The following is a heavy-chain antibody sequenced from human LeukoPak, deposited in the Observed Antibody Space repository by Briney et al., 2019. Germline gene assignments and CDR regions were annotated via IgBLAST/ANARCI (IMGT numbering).Heavy chain of an antibody. CDR3: ARGRWGSGWYFYY. J-gene: IGHJ4*02. CDR1: GGTFGSYA. D-gene: IGHD6-19*01. V-gene: IGHV1-69*05. CDR2: IIPIFGTA. Sequence: ASVKVSRKASGGTFGSYAISWVRQAPGQGLEWMGGIIPIFGTANYAQKFQGRVTITTDESTSTAYMELSSLRSEDTAVYYCARGRWGSGWYFYYWGQGTLVTVSS.